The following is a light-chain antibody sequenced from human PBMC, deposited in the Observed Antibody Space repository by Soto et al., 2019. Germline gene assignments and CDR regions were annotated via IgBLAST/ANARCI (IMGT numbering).Light chain of an antibody. J-gene: IGKJ2*01. CDR3: QQYET. CDR1: QDISNY. Sequence: DIQMPPSPSSLSASVGDRVTIPCPASQDISNYLNWYPQTPGKAPKLLIYEASNLETGAPSSDSGSGSGTDYIVTISSPQPEHIATDYCQQYETFGQGTKLEIK. CDR2: EAS. V-gene: IGKV1-33*01.